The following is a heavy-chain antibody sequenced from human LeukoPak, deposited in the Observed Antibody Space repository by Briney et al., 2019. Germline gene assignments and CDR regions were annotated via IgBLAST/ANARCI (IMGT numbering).Heavy chain of an antibody. V-gene: IGHV4-59*01. Sequence: PSETLSLTCAVYGGSFSGYYWSWIRQPPGKGLEWIGYIYYSGSTNYNPSLKSRVTISVDTSKNQFSLKLSSVTAADTAVYYCARDWGRRGYSYGIDAFDIWGQGTMVTVSS. CDR3: ARDWGRRGYSYGIDAFDI. CDR2: IYYSGST. J-gene: IGHJ3*02. CDR1: GGSFSGYY. D-gene: IGHD5-18*01.